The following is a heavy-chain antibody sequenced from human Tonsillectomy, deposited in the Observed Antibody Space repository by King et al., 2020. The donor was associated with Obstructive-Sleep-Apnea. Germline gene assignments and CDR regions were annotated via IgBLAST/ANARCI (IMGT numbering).Heavy chain of an antibody. D-gene: IGHD2-2*01. CDR3: SDLVGYCSSVSCPGY. Sequence: VQLVESGGGVVQPGRSLRLSCAASGFTFSSYAMNWVRQAPGKGLEWVALISNDGSNKYYADSVKGRFTITRDNSKNTLYLQIDSLRAEDTAVYYCSDLVGYCSSVSCPGYWGQGTLVTVSS. J-gene: IGHJ4*02. V-gene: IGHV3-30*04. CDR1: GFTFSSYA. CDR2: ISNDGSNK.